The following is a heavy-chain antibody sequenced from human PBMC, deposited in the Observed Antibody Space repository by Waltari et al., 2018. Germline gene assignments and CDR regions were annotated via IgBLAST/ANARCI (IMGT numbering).Heavy chain of an antibody. CDR3: ARVWGAGYYYYYMDV. CDR1: GGSISSGGYS. J-gene: IGHJ6*03. D-gene: IGHD3-10*01. CDR2: IYHSGST. Sequence: QLQLQESGSGLVKPSQTLSLTCAVSGGSISSGGYSWSWIRQPPGKGLEWIGYIYHSGSTYYNPSLKSRVTISVDRSKNQFSLKLSSVTAADTAVYYCARVWGAGYYYYYMDVWGKGTTVTVSS. V-gene: IGHV4-30-2*01.